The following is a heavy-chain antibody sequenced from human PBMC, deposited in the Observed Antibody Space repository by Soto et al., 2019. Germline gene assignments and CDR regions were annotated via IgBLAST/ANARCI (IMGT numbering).Heavy chain of an antibody. CDR3: ARDKTQNYYYYGMDV. Sequence: QVQLQESGPGLVKPSQTLSLTCTVSGGSISSGDYYWSWIRQPPGKGLEWIGYIYYSGSTYYNPSLKSRVTISVDTSKNQFSLKLSSVTAADTAVYYCARDKTQNYYYYGMDVWGQGTTVTVSS. J-gene: IGHJ6*02. CDR2: IYYSGST. V-gene: IGHV4-30-4*01. CDR1: GGSISSGDYY.